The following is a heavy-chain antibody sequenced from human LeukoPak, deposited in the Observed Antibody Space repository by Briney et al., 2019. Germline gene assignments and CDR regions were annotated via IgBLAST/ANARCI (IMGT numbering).Heavy chain of an antibody. CDR3: VREDTPATANY. J-gene: IGHJ4*02. CDR2: ISGGGDIT. CDR1: GFNFANHA. D-gene: IGHD2-21*02. Sequence: GGSLRLSCAASGFNFANHAMSWVRQTAGKGREWVSAISGGGDITYSADSVKGRFTISRDNSKDTLFLQMHSLRPGDTAVYYCVREDTPATANYWGQGTLVTISS. V-gene: IGHV3-23*01.